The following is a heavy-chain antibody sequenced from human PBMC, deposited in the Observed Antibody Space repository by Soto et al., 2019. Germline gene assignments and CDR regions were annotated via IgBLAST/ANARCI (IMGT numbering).Heavy chain of an antibody. Sequence: PXETLSLTCTVSGGSISNDYFYWSWIRQPPGKGLEWIGYIHSSGRTYYNPSLKSRLDISIDTSKNHFSLKMTSVTAADTAVYFCARGGAIADFYFDSWGQGPLVTVSS. CDR2: IHSSGRT. CDR1: GGSISNDYFY. J-gene: IGHJ4*02. D-gene: IGHD1-26*01. CDR3: ARGGAIADFYFDS. V-gene: IGHV4-30-4*01.